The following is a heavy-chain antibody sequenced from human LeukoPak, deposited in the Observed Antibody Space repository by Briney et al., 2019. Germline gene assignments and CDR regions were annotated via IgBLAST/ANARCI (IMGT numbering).Heavy chain of an antibody. Sequence: GGSLRLSCAASGFTVSSNYMSGVRQAPGKGLEWVSVIYSGGSTYYADSVKGRFTISRDNSKNTLFLQMNSLRAEDTAIYYCARVLSLRYFDWVLYADCWGQGILVTVSS. V-gene: IGHV3-53*01. CDR3: ARVLSLRYFDWVLYADC. CDR1: GFTVSSNY. D-gene: IGHD3-9*01. J-gene: IGHJ4*02. CDR2: IYSGGST.